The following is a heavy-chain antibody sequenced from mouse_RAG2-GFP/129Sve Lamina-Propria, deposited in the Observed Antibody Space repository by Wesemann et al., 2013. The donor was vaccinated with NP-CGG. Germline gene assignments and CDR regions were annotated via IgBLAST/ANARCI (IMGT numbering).Heavy chain of an antibody. CDR1: GFTFSDYY. Sequence: GGGLVQPGGSLKLSCAASGFTFSDYYMYWVRQTPEKRLEWVAYISNGGGSTYYPDTVKGRFTISRDNAKNTLYLQMSRLKSEDTAMYYCARHGPPGDWYFDVWGTGTTVTVSS. CDR3: ARHGPPGDWYFDV. CDR2: ISNGGGST. J-gene: IGHJ1*03. V-gene: IGHV5-12*01.